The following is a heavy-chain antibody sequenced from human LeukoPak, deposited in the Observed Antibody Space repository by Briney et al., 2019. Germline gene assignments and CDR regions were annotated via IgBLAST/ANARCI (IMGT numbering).Heavy chain of an antibody. Sequence: SETLSLICTVSGDSITRRGYFWGWIRQRPGEGLEWIGSVYYTGNTYYNPSLKSRVTISVATSDNQVSLTFASATAADTAIYYCARHEPSSFYYESRGNWFGPWGQGALVTVSS. V-gene: IGHV4-39*01. CDR1: GDSITRRGYF. CDR3: ARHEPSSFYYESRGNWFGP. CDR2: VYYTGNT. J-gene: IGHJ5*02. D-gene: IGHD3-22*01.